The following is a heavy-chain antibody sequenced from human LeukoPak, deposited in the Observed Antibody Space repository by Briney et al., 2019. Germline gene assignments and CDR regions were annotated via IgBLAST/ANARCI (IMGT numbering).Heavy chain of an antibody. Sequence: GGSLRISCAASGFTFSNSWMHWVRQAPGKGLVWVSRVNIDGKTTTYADSVKGRFTISRDNAKNTLYLQMNSLSAEDTAVYYCARDYPPDWGQGTLVTVSA. CDR1: GFTFSNSW. CDR2: VNIDGKTT. CDR3: ARDYPPD. V-gene: IGHV3-74*01. J-gene: IGHJ4*02.